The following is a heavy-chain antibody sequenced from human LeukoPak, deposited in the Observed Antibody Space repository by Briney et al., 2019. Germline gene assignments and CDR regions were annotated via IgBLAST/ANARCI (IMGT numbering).Heavy chain of an antibody. CDR3: ARIYCSSTNCYRHFDY. Sequence: GGALRLSCTASGFTFGTYWMTWVRQAPGKGLEWVANMKQDGSEKYYVDSVKGRFTISRDNANTSLYLQMNSLRAEDTAVYYCARIYCSSTNCYRHFDYWGQGTLVTVSS. V-gene: IGHV3-7*01. D-gene: IGHD2-2*01. J-gene: IGHJ4*02. CDR1: GFTFGTYW. CDR2: MKQDGSEK.